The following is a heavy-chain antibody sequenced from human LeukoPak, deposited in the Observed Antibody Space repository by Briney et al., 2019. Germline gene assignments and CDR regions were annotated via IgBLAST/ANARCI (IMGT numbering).Heavy chain of an antibody. D-gene: IGHD3-10*01. J-gene: IGHJ4*02. CDR3: ARDNSGSYSFVDY. CDR2: IWNDGNDK. V-gene: IGHV3-33*01. Sequence: GGSLRLSCEASGFTFSSYGMHWVRQAPGKGLERVAGIWNDGNDKYYADSVKGRFIISRDDSKNTLYLQMNSLRAEDTAVYYCARDNSGSYSFVDYWGQGTLVTVSS. CDR1: GFTFSSYG.